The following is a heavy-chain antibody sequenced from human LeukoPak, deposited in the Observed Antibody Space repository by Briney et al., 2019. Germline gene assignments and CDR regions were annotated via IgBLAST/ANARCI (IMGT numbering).Heavy chain of an antibody. V-gene: IGHV3-7*05. CDR2: IKPDGSEK. CDR1: GITFGSYW. Sequence: GGSLRLSCAASGITFGSYWMTWVRQAPGKGLECVANIKPDGSEKHYVDSVEGRFTISRDNAKNSLFLEMNSLRVEDTAVYYCARGRMAVAGSYEYWGQGTLVTVSS. CDR3: ARGRMAVAGSYEY. J-gene: IGHJ4*02. D-gene: IGHD6-19*01.